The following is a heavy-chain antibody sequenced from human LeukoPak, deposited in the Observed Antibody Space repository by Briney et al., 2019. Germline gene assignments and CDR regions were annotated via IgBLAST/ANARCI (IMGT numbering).Heavy chain of an antibody. D-gene: IGHD6-19*01. CDR1: GFTFSSYG. Sequence: PGGSLRLSCAASGFTFSSYGMHWVRQAPGKGLEWVAVISYDGSNKYYADSVKGRFTISRDNSKNTLYLQMNSLRAEDTAVYYCAKDRRIAVAGTRTGYFDYWGQGTLVTVSS. J-gene: IGHJ4*02. CDR2: ISYDGSNK. V-gene: IGHV3-30*18. CDR3: AKDRRIAVAGTRTGYFDY.